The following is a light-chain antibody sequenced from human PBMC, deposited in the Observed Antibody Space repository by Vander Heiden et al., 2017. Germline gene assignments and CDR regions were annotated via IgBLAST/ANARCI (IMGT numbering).Light chain of an antibody. Sequence: DIQMTQSPSTLSASVGDRVTITCRASQSISSWLAWYQQKPGKAPKLLIYDASSLESGGPSRFSGSGSGTEFTLTISSLQPDDFATYYCQQYNSYIFTFGPGTKVDIK. V-gene: IGKV1-5*01. CDR3: QQYNSYIFT. CDR1: QSISSW. J-gene: IGKJ3*01. CDR2: DAS.